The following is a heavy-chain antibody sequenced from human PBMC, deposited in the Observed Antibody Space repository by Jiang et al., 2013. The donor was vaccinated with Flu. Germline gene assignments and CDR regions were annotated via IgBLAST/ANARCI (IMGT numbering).Heavy chain of an antibody. V-gene: IGHV1-2*02. CDR1: GFTFYGYY. Sequence: SGAEVKETGDSVRVSCQASGFTFYGYYLYWVRQTPGRGLEWMGWINLNSGGTHFAEVFQGRLTLSSDTATTTAYLDLTDLRFNDTAVYYCARRRSVAGALWYYFDYWGQGTLVTVSS. CDR3: ARRRSVAGALWYYFDY. J-gene: IGHJ4*02. CDR2: INLNSGGT. D-gene: IGHD6-19*01.